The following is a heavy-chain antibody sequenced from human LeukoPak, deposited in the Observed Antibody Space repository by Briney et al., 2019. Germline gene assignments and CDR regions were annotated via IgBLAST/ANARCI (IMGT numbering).Heavy chain of an antibody. V-gene: IGHV3-30*01. J-gene: IGHJ6*03. D-gene: IGHD6-25*01. CDR2: ITKDGGDK. Sequence: PGRSLRLSCEASGFMFSRYVMHWVRQAPGKGLEWVALITKDGGDKYYVESVKGRFTISRDTSKNTLFLQMNSLRGEDSGVYFCARQGGSLNYHYNYLDVWGNGTTVTVSS. CDR1: GFMFSRYV. CDR3: ARQGGSLNYHYNYLDV.